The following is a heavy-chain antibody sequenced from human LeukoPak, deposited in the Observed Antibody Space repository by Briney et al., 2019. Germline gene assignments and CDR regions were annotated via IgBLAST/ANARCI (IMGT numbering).Heavy chain of an antibody. Sequence: GGSLRLSCAASGFIFSNYAIHWVRQAPGKGLEWVTAISYNGDNQHYADPVKGRFTISRDNSKNTVYLQIDALRTEDSAVYYCVKVYPTLTTSSVLGSWGQGTLVTVSS. V-gene: IGHV3-30*18. CDR3: VKVYPTLTTSSVLGS. CDR2: ISYNGDNQ. CDR1: GFIFSNYA. D-gene: IGHD4-17*01. J-gene: IGHJ4*03.